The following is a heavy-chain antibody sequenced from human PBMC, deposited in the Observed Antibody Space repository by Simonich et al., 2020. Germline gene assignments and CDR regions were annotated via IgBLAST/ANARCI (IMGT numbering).Heavy chain of an antibody. Sequence: EVQLVESGGGLVQPGGSLRLSCAASGFTFSSYWMSWVRQAPGKGLEWAANIKQEGSEKYYVDSVKGRFTISRDNAKNSLYLQMNSLRAEDTAVYYCARDGLGTAYYYYMDVWGKGTTVTVSS. CDR1: GFTFSSYW. CDR2: IKQEGSEK. V-gene: IGHV3-7*01. D-gene: IGHD7-27*01. CDR3: ARDGLGTAYYYYMDV. J-gene: IGHJ6*03.